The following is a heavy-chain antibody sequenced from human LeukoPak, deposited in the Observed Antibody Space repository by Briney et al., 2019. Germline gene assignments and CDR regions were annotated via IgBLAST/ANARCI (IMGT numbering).Heavy chain of an antibody. V-gene: IGHV4-4*07. CDR3: ARGELTGDLRAFDI. CDR2: IYTSGST. J-gene: IGHJ3*02. CDR1: GGSISSYY. D-gene: IGHD7-27*01. Sequence: SETLSLTCTVSGGSISSYYWSWIRQPAGKGLEWIGRIYTSGSTNYNPSLKSRVTMSVDTSKNQFSLQLNSVTPEDTAVYYCARGELTGDLRAFDIWGQGTMVTVSS.